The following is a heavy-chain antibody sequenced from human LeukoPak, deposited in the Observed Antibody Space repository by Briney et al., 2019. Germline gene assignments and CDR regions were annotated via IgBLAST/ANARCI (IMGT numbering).Heavy chain of an antibody. CDR1: GGSISSYY. Sequence: SETLSLTCTVSGGSISSYYWSWIRQPPGKGLEWIGYIYYSGSTNYNPSLKSRVTISVDTSKNQLSLKLSSVTAADTAVYYCARRRGYGGKKNYCYYYGMDVWGQGTTVTVSS. V-gene: IGHV4-59*08. D-gene: IGHD4-23*01. CDR2: IYYSGST. CDR3: ARRRGYGGKKNYCYYYGMDV. J-gene: IGHJ6*02.